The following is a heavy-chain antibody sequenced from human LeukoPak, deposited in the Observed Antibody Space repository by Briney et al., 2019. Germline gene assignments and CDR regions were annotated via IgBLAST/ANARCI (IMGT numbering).Heavy chain of an antibody. Sequence: VKVSCKASGGTFNSYAISWVRQAPGQGLEWMGGIIPIFGTTNYAQKFQDRVTITADKSTSTAYMKLSSLRSEDTAVYFCARVVGLTGYSSNWYSGYYYYMDVWGKGTTVTVSS. D-gene: IGHD6-13*01. CDR2: IIPIFGTT. J-gene: IGHJ6*03. CDR1: GGTFNSYA. CDR3: ARVVGLTGYSSNWYSGYYYYMDV. V-gene: IGHV1-69*06.